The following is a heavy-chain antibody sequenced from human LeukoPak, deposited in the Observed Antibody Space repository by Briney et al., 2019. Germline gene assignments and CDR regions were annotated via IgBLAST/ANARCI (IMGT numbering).Heavy chain of an antibody. CDR1: GFTFSSSW. CDR2: ISTYGSTT. V-gene: IGHV3-74*01. J-gene: IGHJ4*02. CDR3: ASPPWYSSSWYLDY. Sequence: GGSLRLSCAASGFTFSSSWMHWVRQAPGKGPEWVSRISTYGSTTTYADSVKGRFTISRDNAENTLYLQMNSLRAEDTAVYYCASPPWYSSSWYLDYWGQGTLVTVSS. D-gene: IGHD6-13*01.